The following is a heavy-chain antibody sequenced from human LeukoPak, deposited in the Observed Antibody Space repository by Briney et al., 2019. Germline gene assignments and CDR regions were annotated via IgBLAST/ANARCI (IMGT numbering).Heavy chain of an antibody. J-gene: IGHJ4*02. V-gene: IGHV6-1*01. D-gene: IGHD3-10*01. CDR1: GDSVSSNSAA. CDR2: TYYRSKWYT. Sequence: SQTLSLTCDISGDSVSSNSAAWNWIRQSPSRGLEWLGRTYYRSKWYTDYAVSVKSRISINPDTSQNQFSLQLNSVTPDDTAVYYCARAASPYYYGSGSYYSRFDYWGQGTLVTVSS. CDR3: ARAASPYYYGSGSYYSRFDY.